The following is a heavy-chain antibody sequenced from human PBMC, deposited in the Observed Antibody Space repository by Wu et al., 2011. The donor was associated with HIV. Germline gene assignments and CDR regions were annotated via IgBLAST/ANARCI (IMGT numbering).Heavy chain of an antibody. Sequence: QVQLVQSGAEVKKPGASVKVSCKASGYTFTDYHMHWVRQAPGQGLEWMGWINPNSGATNFAQKFQGRVTMTRDTSISTAYMELSGLRSDDTAVYYCARDFRTLVMVAATAKSWFDPWGQGTLGHRLF. V-gene: IGHV1-2*02. CDR1: GYTFTDYH. J-gene: IGHJ5*02. CDR3: ARDFRTLVMVAATAKSWFDP. D-gene: IGHD2-8*01. CDR2: INPNSGAT.